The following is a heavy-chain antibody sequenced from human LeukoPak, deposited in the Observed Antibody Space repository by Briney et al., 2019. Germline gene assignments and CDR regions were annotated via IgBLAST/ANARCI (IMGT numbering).Heavy chain of an antibody. V-gene: IGHV1-69*05. CDR1: GGTFSSYA. CDR3: ARVKGETAPTISNYYYYMDV. D-gene: IGHD5-12*01. CDR2: IIPIFGTA. Sequence: VASVKVSCKASGGTFSSYAISWVRQAPGQGLEWMGGIIPIFGTANYAPKFQGRVTITTDESTSTAYMELSSLRSEDTAVYYCARVKGETAPTISNYYYYMDVWDKGTTVTVSS. J-gene: IGHJ6*03.